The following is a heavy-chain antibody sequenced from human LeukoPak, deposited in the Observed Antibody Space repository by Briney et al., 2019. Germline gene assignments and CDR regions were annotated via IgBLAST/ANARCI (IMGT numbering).Heavy chain of an antibody. V-gene: IGHV3-48*01. CDR2: INSNGAVI. CDR3: ARDPDGDYDFDY. J-gene: IGHJ4*02. Sequence: GGSPRLSCAASGFSFSDYGMNWVRRAPGKGLEWLSHINSNGAVISYADSVKGRFTISRDTAKSSLYLQMNSLKIEDTAIYFCARDPDGDYDFDYWGQGTLVTVSS. CDR1: GFSFSDYG. D-gene: IGHD4-17*01.